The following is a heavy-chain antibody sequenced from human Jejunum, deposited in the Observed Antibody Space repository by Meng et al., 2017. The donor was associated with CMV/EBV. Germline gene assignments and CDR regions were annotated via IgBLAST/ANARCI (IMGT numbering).Heavy chain of an antibody. J-gene: IGHJ4*02. D-gene: IGHD1-1*01. CDR2: IYYSGST. Sequence: CTVSGGSISSYYWSWSRQPPGKGLEYIGYIYYSGSTKYNPSLKSRVTISIDTSKNQFSLKLSSVTAADTAVYYCARDLGTGLVEYWGQGTLVTVSS. V-gene: IGHV4-59*01. CDR3: ARDLGTGLVEY. CDR1: GGSISSYY.